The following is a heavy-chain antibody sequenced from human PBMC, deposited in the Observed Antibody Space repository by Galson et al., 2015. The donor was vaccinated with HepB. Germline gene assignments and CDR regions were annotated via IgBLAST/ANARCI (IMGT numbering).Heavy chain of an antibody. CDR1: GGTFSSYA. CDR3: ARDAAYGDTHGGNYFDY. CDR2: IIPILGIA. Sequence: SVKVSCKASGGTFSSYAISWVRQAPGQGLEWMGRIIPILGIANYAQKFQGRVTITADKSTSTAYMELSSLRSEDTAVYYCARDAAYGDTHGGNYFDYWGQGTLVTVSS. V-gene: IGHV1-69*04. D-gene: IGHD4-17*01. J-gene: IGHJ4*02.